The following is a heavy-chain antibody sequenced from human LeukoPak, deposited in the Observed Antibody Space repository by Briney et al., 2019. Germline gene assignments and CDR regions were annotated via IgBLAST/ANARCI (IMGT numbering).Heavy chain of an antibody. D-gene: IGHD3/OR15-3a*01. V-gene: IGHV3-11*05. CDR3: AREDFFTPHS. J-gene: IGHJ4*02. CDR2: IGFSSIGYSSDHL. CDR1: GFPFSAYY. Sequence: PGGSLRLSCAASGFPFSAYYMTWIRQAPGKGLEWVSSIGFSSIGYSSDHLKYADSVKGRFTISRDNAKNSLFLQMDSLRAEDTAVYSCAREDFFTPHSWGQGTLVTVSS.